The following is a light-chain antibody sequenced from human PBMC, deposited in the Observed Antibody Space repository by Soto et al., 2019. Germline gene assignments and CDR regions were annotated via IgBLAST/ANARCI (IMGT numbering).Light chain of an antibody. Sequence: DIQMTQSPSPLSASVGDRVTITCRASQTISNYLNWYRQTPGKAPNLLIYAASNLQSGVPSRFSGSGSGTDFTLTISSLQPEDFATYYCQQSYSTPWTFGQGTKVEIK. J-gene: IGKJ1*01. V-gene: IGKV1-39*01. CDR2: AAS. CDR3: QQSYSTPWT. CDR1: QTISNY.